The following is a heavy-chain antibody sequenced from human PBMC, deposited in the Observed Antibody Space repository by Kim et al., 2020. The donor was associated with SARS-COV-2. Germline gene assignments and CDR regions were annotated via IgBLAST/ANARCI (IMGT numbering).Heavy chain of an antibody. D-gene: IGHD1-26*01. J-gene: IGHJ3*02. CDR3: ARLVSLRMGATIDAFDI. Sequence: LKSRVTISVDTSKNQFSLKRSSVTAADTAVYYCARLVSLRMGATIDAFDIWGQGTMVTVSS. V-gene: IGHV4-39*01.